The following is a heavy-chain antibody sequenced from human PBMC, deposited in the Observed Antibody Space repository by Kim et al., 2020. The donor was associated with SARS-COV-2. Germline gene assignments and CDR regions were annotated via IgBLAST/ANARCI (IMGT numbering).Heavy chain of an antibody. CDR1: GYTLTELS. V-gene: IGHV1-24*01. J-gene: IGHJ6*02. Sequence: ASVKVSCKVSGYTLTELSMHWVRQAPGKGLEWMGGFDPEDGETIYAQKFQGRVPMTEDTSTDTAYMELSSLRSEDTAVYYCATAFSMIAVAGTRHYYYYYGMDVWGQGTTVTVSS. D-gene: IGHD6-19*01. CDR3: ATAFSMIAVAGTRHYYYYYGMDV. CDR2: FDPEDGET.